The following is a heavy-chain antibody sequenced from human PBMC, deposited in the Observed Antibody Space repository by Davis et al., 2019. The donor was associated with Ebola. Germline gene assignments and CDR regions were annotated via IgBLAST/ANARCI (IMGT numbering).Heavy chain of an antibody. D-gene: IGHD2-15*01. Sequence: ASVKVSCKASGYTFTNYYMHWVRQAPGQGLEWMGIINPSDGSTSYAQKFQGRVTMTRDTSISTAYMELRSLRSDDTAVYYCARSQDPSWYYFDYWGQGTLVTVSS. CDR3: ARSQDPSWYYFDY. CDR2: INPSDGST. J-gene: IGHJ4*02. V-gene: IGHV1-46*01. CDR1: GYTFTNYY.